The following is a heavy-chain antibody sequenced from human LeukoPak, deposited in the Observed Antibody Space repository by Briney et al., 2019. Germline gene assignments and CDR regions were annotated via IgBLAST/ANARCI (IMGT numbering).Heavy chain of an antibody. CDR2: ISYDGSNK. D-gene: IGHD4-23*01. CDR1: GFTFSSYG. Sequence: SGRSLRLSCAASGFTFSSYGMHWVRQAPGKGLEWVAVISYDGSNKYYADSVKGRFTISRDNSKNTLYPQMNSLRAEDTAVYYCAKDSTVVTRYYFDYWGQGTLVTVSS. CDR3: AKDSTVVTRYYFDY. J-gene: IGHJ4*02. V-gene: IGHV3-30*18.